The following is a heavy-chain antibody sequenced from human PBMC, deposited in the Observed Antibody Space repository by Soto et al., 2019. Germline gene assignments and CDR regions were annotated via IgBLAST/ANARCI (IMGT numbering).Heavy chain of an antibody. CDR2: IVVGSGNT. Sequence: GASVKVSCKASGFTFTSSAVQWVRQARGQRLEWIGWIVVGSGNTNYAQKFQERVTITRDMSTSTAYMELSSLRSEDTAVYYCAAERIAAAGDYFDYRGQGTLVTVSS. D-gene: IGHD6-13*01. CDR3: AAERIAAAGDYFDY. J-gene: IGHJ4*02. V-gene: IGHV1-58*01. CDR1: GFTFTSSA.